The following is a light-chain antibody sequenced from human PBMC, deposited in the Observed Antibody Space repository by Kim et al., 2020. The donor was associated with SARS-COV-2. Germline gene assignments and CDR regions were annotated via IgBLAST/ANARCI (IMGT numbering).Light chain of an antibody. CDR3: MQGTHWPPT. Sequence: AASISCTTSQSLVYSDGNTYLTWYHQRPGQAPMRLVYNVSSRDSGVPDRFSGSGSGTDFTLKISRVEAEDVGIYYCMQGTHWPPTFGQGTKVDIK. V-gene: IGKV2-30*01. CDR2: NVS. CDR1: QSLVYSDGNTY. J-gene: IGKJ1*01.